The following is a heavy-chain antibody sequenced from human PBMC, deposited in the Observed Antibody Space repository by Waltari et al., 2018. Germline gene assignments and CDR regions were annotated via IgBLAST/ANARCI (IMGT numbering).Heavy chain of an antibody. D-gene: IGHD3-3*01. CDR1: GFTFSSYA. Sequence: EVQLLESGGGLVQPGGSLRLSCAASGFTFSSYAMSWVRQAPGKGLEWVSGISGSGGSTCDAGSVKGRFTISRDKSKNTLYLQMNSLRAEDTAVYYCAKPHPTYDFWSGYSIDYWGQGTLVTVSS. CDR2: ISGSGGST. CDR3: AKPHPTYDFWSGYSIDY. V-gene: IGHV3-23*01. J-gene: IGHJ4*02.